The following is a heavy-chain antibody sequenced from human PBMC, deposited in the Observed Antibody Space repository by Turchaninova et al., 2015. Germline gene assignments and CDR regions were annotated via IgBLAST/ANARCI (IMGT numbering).Heavy chain of an antibody. CDR2: IRHDGREE. CDR1: GFPLNAYW. D-gene: IGHD6-25*01. V-gene: IGHV3-7*03. CDR3: ARDPSRRLDF. Sequence: EVKLVESGGGLVQPGGSLSRSRAASGFPLNAYWRRWVRKAPGKGLEWLANIRHDGREENYVDSVKGRFTISRDNAKNSVYLQMNSLRVEDTALYFCARDPSRRLDFWGQGTLVTVSS. J-gene: IGHJ4*02.